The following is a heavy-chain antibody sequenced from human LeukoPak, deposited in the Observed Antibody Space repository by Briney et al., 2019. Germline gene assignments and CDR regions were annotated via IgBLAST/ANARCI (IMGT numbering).Heavy chain of an antibody. CDR2: INPNSGGT. J-gene: IGHJ5*02. Sequence: ASVKVSCKASGYTFTGYDMHWVRQAPGQGLEWMGWINPNSGGTNYAQKFQGRVTMTRDTSISTAYMELSRLRSDDTAVYYCARDGGDYGNWFDPWGQGTLVTVSS. D-gene: IGHD4-17*01. CDR1: GYTFTGYD. CDR3: ARDGGDYGNWFDP. V-gene: IGHV1-2*02.